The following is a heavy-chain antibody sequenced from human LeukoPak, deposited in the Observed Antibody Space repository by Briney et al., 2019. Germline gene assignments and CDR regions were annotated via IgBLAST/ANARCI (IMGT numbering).Heavy chain of an antibody. CDR3: ARTEPYYDILTGYYFSY. J-gene: IGHJ4*02. CDR2: IYYSGST. Sequence: SETLSLTCTVSGGSISSYYWSWIRQPPGKGLEWIGYIYYSGSTNYNPSLKSRVTISVDTSKNQFSLKLSSVTAADTAVYYCARTEPYYDILTGYYFSYWGQGTLVTVSS. D-gene: IGHD3-9*01. CDR1: GGSISSYY. V-gene: IGHV4-59*12.